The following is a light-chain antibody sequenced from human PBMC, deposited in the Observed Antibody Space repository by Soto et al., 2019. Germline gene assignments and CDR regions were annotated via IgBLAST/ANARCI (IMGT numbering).Light chain of an antibody. CDR3: ATWDDSLHGYV. V-gene: IGLV1-44*01. J-gene: IGLJ1*01. Sequence: QSVLTQHPSASGTPGQRVNISCSGSNSNIGSNKVNWYQQLPGTAPKLLIYTSNQRPSGVPDRFSGSKSGTSASLAISGLQSEDEADYYCATWDDSLHGYVFGTGTKVTVL. CDR1: NSNIGSNK. CDR2: TSN.